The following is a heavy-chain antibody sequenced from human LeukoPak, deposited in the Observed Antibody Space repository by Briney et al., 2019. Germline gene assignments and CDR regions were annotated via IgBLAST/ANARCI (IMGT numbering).Heavy chain of an antibody. V-gene: IGHV1-24*01. CDR2: FDPEDGET. Sequence: ASVTVSCKVSGYTPTELSMHWVRQAPGKGLEWMGGFDPEDGETIYAQKFQGRVTMTEDTSTDTAYMELSSLRSEDTAVYYCATGPPNNWFDPWGQGTLVTVSS. CDR3: ATGPPNNWFDP. CDR1: GYTPTELS. J-gene: IGHJ5*02.